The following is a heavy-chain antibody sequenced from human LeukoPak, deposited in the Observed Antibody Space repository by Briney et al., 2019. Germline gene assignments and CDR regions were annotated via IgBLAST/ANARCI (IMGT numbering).Heavy chain of an antibody. J-gene: IGHJ4*02. CDR1: GFTLSDYN. D-gene: IGHD3-9*01. CDR3: ARGDGISH. Sequence: GGSLRLSCVASGFTLSDYNMNWVRQAPGKGLEWVSSTRNSSVIFYGDSVKGRFSVSRDNAKSSLYLQMNSLRVEDTAMYYCARGDGISHWGQGTLVTVSS. V-gene: IGHV3-69-1*01. CDR2: TRNSSVI.